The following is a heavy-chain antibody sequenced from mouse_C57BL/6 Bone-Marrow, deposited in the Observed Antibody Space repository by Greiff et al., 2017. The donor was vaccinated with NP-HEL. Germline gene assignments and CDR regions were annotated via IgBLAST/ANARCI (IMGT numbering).Heavy chain of an antibody. CDR3: ARRGRTLDY. CDR2: IYPGSGNT. CDR1: GYTFTDYY. Sequence: VQLQQSGAELVRPGASVKLSCKASGYTFTDYYINWVKQRPGQGLEWIARIYPGSGNTYYNEKFKGKATLTAEKSSSTAYMQLSSLTSEDSAVYFCARRGRTLDYWGQGTTLTVSS. J-gene: IGHJ2*01. V-gene: IGHV1-76*01.